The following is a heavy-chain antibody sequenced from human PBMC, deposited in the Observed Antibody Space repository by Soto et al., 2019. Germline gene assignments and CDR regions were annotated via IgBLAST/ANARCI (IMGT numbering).Heavy chain of an antibody. D-gene: IGHD2-2*01. CDR1: GFTFDDYA. CDR3: AKDVSPRTSYLHY. J-gene: IGHJ4*02. Sequence: GGSLRLSCAASGFTFDDYAMHWVRQPPGKGLEWVSGISWNSGTIGYADSVKGRFTISRDNAKNSLYLQMSSLRAEDTAFYYCAKDVSPRTSYLHYWGQGTLVTVSS. V-gene: IGHV3-9*01. CDR2: ISWNSGTI.